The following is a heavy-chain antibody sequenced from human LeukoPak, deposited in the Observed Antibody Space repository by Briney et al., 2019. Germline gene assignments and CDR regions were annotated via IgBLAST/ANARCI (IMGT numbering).Heavy chain of an antibody. Sequence: SVKVSCKASGGTFSSYAISWVRQAPGQGLEWMGGIIPIFGTANYAQKFQGRVTITADESTSTAYMELSSPRSEDTAVYYCASRGGVLLWFGELKVAFDIWGQGTMVTVSS. V-gene: IGHV1-69*13. D-gene: IGHD3-10*01. CDR1: GGTFSSYA. CDR2: IIPIFGTA. CDR3: ASRGGVLLWFGELKVAFDI. J-gene: IGHJ3*02.